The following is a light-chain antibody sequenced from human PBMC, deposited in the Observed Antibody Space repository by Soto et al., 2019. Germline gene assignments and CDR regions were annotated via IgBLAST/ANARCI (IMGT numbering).Light chain of an antibody. CDR2: WAS. J-gene: IGKJ3*01. CDR1: QSVLHSSNNKNY. V-gene: IGKV4-1*01. CDR3: QQYYSIPFT. Sequence: DIVMTQSPDSLAVSLGERATINCKPSQSVLHSSNNKNYLAWYQQKPGRPPKLLVYWASTRESGVPDRFSGSGSGTDFTLTIGSLQAEDVAVYYCQQYYSIPFTFGPGTKVDVK.